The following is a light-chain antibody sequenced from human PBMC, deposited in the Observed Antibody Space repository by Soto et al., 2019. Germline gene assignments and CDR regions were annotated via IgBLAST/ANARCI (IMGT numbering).Light chain of an antibody. CDR1: SSDVGSYNL. V-gene: IGLV2-23*01. Sequence: QSALTQPASVSGSPGQSITISCTGTSSDVGSYNLVSWYQQHPGKAPKLMIYEGSKRPSGVSNRFSGSKSGNTASLTISGLQAEDEADYYGCSTVVFGGGTKVTVL. CDR3: CSTVV. CDR2: EGS. J-gene: IGLJ2*01.